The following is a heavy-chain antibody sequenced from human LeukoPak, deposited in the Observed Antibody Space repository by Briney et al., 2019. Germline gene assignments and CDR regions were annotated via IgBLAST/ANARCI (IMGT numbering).Heavy chain of an antibody. J-gene: IGHJ3*02. Sequence: GESLKISCKGSGYSFTSYWIGWVRQMPGKGLEWMGIIYPGDSDTRYSPSFQGQVTISADKSISTAYLQWSSLKASDTAMYYCARRTVAGTGCCAFDIWGQGTMVTVSS. D-gene: IGHD6-19*01. CDR1: GYSFTSYW. CDR3: ARRTVAGTGCCAFDI. CDR2: IYPGDSDT. V-gene: IGHV5-51*01.